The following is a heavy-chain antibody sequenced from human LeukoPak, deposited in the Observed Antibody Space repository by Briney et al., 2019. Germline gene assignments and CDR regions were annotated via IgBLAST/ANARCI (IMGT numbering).Heavy chain of an antibody. D-gene: IGHD2-2*01. Sequence: GRSLRLSCAASGFTFSSYAMHWVRQAPGKGLEWVAVISYDGSNKYYAGSVKGRFTISRDNSKNTLYLQMNSLRAEDTAVYYCARDRRYCSSTSCYSPLYYFDYWGQGTLVTVSS. CDR2: ISYDGSNK. CDR3: ARDRRYCSSTSCYSPLYYFDY. J-gene: IGHJ4*02. CDR1: GFTFSSYA. V-gene: IGHV3-30*04.